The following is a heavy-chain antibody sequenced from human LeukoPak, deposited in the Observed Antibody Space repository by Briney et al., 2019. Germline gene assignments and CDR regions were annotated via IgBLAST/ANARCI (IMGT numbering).Heavy chain of an antibody. CDR3: AKASTYYYDSSGYGDY. J-gene: IGHJ4*02. V-gene: IGHV3-21*04. CDR2: ISSSSSYV. D-gene: IGHD3-22*01. Sequence: GGSLRLSCAASGFTFSSYSMNWVRQAPGKGLEWVSSISSSSSYVYYADSVKGRFTISRDNSKNTLYLQMNSLRAEDTAVYYCAKASTYYYDSSGYGDYWGQGTLVTVSS. CDR1: GFTFSSYS.